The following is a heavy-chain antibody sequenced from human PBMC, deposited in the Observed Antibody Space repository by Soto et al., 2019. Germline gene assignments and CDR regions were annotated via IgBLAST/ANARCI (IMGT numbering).Heavy chain of an antibody. D-gene: IGHD3-10*01. V-gene: IGHV3-30-3*01. CDR3: ASAYGSGSYRPTYNWFDP. Sequence: GGSLRLSCAASGFTFSSYAMHWVRQAPGKGLEWVAVISYDGSNKYYADSVKGRFTISRDNSKNTLYLQMNSLRAEDTAVYYCASAYGSGSYRPTYNWFDPWGQGTLVTVSS. CDR1: GFTFSSYA. CDR2: ISYDGSNK. J-gene: IGHJ5*02.